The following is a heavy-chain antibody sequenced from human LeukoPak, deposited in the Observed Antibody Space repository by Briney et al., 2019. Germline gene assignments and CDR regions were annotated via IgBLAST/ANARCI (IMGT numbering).Heavy chain of an antibody. J-gene: IGHJ4*02. CDR2: INTNTGNP. D-gene: IGHD5-24*01. Sequence: ASVKVSCKASGYTFTSYGISWVRQAPGQGLEWMGWINTNTGNPTYAQGFTGRFVFSLDTSVSTAYLQISSLKAEDAAVYYCARERWLQSYYFDYWGQGTLVTVSS. V-gene: IGHV7-4-1*02. CDR1: GYTFTSYG. CDR3: ARERWLQSYYFDY.